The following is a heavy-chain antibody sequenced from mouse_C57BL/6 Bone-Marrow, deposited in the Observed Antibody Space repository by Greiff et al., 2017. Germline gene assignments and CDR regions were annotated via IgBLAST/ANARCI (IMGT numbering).Heavy chain of an antibody. CDR2: IHPSDSAT. CDR3: AIGLIATVVAPFYAMDD. D-gene: IGHD1-1*01. J-gene: IGHJ4*01. V-gene: IGHV1-74*01. CDR1: GYTFTSYW. Sequence: QVQLQQPGAELVKPGASVKVSCKASGYTFTSYWMHWVKQSPGQGLEWIGRIHPSDSATNYNQKFKGKDTLTVNKSSSTAYMQLRSLTSEDSAVYYCAIGLIATVVAPFYAMDDWGQGTSVTVSS.